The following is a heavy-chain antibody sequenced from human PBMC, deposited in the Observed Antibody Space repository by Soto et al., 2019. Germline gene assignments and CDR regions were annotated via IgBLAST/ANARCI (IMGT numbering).Heavy chain of an antibody. CDR2: IYHSGST. V-gene: IGHV4-38-2*02. D-gene: IGHD1-26*01. J-gene: IGHJ4*02. Sequence: PSETLSLTCAVSGYSISSGYYWGWIRQPPGKGLEWIGSIYHSGSTYYNPSLKSRVTISVDTSKNQFSLKLSSVTAADTAVYYCARDLVGATYFDSWGQGPLVTVSS. CDR1: GYSISSGYY. CDR3: ARDLVGATYFDS.